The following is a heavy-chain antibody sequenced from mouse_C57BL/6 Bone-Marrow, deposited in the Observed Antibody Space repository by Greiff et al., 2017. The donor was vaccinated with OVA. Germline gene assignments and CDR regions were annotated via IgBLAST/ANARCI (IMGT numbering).Heavy chain of an antibody. D-gene: IGHD1-1*01. Sequence: EVLLVESGGGLVKPGASLKLSCAASGFTFSSYAMSWVRQTPGKRLEWVGTISDGGSYTYYTDNVKGRFTISIDNAKNNLYLQMSHLKSEDTAMYYCARAFSTTVVGRAWFAYWGQGTLVTVSA. CDR2: ISDGGSYT. J-gene: IGHJ3*01. V-gene: IGHV5-4*01. CDR1: GFTFSSYA. CDR3: ARAFSTTVVGRAWFAY.